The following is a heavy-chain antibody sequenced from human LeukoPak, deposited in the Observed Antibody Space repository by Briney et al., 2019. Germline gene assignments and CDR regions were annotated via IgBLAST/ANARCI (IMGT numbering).Heavy chain of an antibody. J-gene: IGHJ4*02. V-gene: IGHV3-43*02. CDR3: AKDIYYDIGILDY. CDR1: GFSVGSNQ. D-gene: IGHD3-22*01. Sequence: PGGSLRLSCAVSGFSVGSNQMNWVRRAPGKGLEWVSLISGDGGSTYYADSVKGRFTISRDNSKNSLYLQMNSLRTEDTALYYCAKDIYYDIGILDYWGQGTLVTVSS. CDR2: ISGDGGST.